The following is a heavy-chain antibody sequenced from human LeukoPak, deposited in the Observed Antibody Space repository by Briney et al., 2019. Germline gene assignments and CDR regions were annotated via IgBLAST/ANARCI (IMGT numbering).Heavy chain of an antibody. Sequence: GASVKVSCKASGGTFSSYAISWVRQAPGQGLEWMGGIIPIFGTANYAQKFQGRVTITADKSTSTAYMELSGLRSEDTAVYYCARGLAVAGPELKYYYYMDVWGKGTTVTVSS. CDR1: GGTFSSYA. CDR3: ARGLAVAGPELKYYYYMDV. V-gene: IGHV1-69*06. D-gene: IGHD6-19*01. J-gene: IGHJ6*03. CDR2: IIPIFGTA.